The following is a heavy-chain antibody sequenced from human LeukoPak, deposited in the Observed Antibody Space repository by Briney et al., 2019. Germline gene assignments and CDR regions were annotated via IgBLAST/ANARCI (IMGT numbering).Heavy chain of an antibody. D-gene: IGHD6-13*01. J-gene: IGHJ4*02. CDR1: GFTFDDYG. Sequence: GGSLRLSCAASGFTFDDYGMSWVRQAPGKGLEWVSGINWNGGSTGYADSVKGRFTISRDNAKNSLYLQMNSLRAEDTALYHCARDLRYSSSWSAFGYWGQGTLVTVPS. V-gene: IGHV3-20*01. CDR3: ARDLRYSSSWSAFGY. CDR2: INWNGGST.